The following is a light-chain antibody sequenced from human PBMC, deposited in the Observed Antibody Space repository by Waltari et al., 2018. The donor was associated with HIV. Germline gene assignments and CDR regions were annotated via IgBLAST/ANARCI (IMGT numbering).Light chain of an antibody. J-gene: IGLJ3*02. CDR3: ASWDDRLSSWV. CDR2: KNN. Sequence: QSVLIQPPSVSATPGQSVTISCSGGVTNIGQNYVFWYHQLPGAAPKLLIHKNNQRPSGVPDRFSGSKSGSSAFLAISGLRSEDEAHYHCASWDDRLSSWVFGGGTKLTVL. V-gene: IGLV1-47*01. CDR1: VTNIGQNY.